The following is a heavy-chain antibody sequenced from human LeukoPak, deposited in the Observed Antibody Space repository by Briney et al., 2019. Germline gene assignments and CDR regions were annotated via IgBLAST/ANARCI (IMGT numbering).Heavy chain of an antibody. J-gene: IGHJ4*02. Sequence: ASVKVSCKASGYTFTSYDINWVRQAPGQGLEWMGWINPNSGGTNYAQKFQGRVTMTRDTSISTAYMELSRLRSDDTAVYYCARAYCSGGSCYLLLVRWGQGTLVTVSS. CDR2: INPNSGGT. CDR3: ARAYCSGGSCYLLLVR. D-gene: IGHD2-15*01. V-gene: IGHV1-2*02. CDR1: GYTFTSYD.